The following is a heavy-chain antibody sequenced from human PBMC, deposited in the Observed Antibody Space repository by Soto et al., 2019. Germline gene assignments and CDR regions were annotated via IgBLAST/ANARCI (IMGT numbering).Heavy chain of an antibody. J-gene: IGHJ6*02. CDR2: LYNSGST. CDR3: ARDLWGYCGTDCYPLDV. Sequence: QVRLQESGPGLVKPSETLSLTCTVSGGSIRSYYWSWIRQAPGKGLEWIGYLYNSGSTVYNPSLKSRVTISVAXSXNXXSLKLNSVTAADTAVYYCARDLWGYCGTDCYPLDVWGQGTTVTVSS. D-gene: IGHD2-21*02. V-gene: IGHV4-59*01. CDR1: GGSIRSYY.